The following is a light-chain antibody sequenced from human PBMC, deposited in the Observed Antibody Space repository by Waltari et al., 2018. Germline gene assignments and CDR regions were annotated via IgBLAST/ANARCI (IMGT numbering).Light chain of an antibody. CDR1: QSVLYSSNNKNY. Sequence: DIVMTQSPDSLAVSLGERATINCKSSQSVLYSSNNKNYLAWYQQKPGQPPKLLIYWASTRESGVPDRFSGSGSGTDFTLTISSLQAEDVAVYYCQQALTFGGGTKVGIK. CDR3: QQALT. J-gene: IGKJ4*01. V-gene: IGKV4-1*01. CDR2: WAS.